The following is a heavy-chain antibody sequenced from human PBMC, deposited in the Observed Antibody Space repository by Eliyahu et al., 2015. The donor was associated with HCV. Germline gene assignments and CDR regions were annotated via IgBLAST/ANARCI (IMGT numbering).Heavy chain of an antibody. V-gene: IGHV3-30*18. J-gene: IGHJ4*02. D-gene: IGHD5-12*01. CDR3: AKASGYSGYDAPGW. CDR2: ISYDGSNK. CDR1: GFTFSSYG. Sequence: QVQLVESGGGVVQPGRSLRLXCXASGFTFSSYGMXWVRQAPGKGLEWVAVISYDGSNKYYADSVKGRFTISRDNSKNTLYLQMNSLRAEDTAVYYCAKASGYSGYDAPGWWGQGTLVTVSS.